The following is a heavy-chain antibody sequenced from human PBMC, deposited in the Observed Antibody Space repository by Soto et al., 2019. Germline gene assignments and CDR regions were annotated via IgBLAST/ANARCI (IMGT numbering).Heavy chain of an antibody. J-gene: IGHJ4*02. CDR1: GGTFSDHA. V-gene: IGHV1-69*18. Sequence: QVQLVQSGAEVKKPGASVKVSCKASGGTFSDHAFSWVRQAPGQGLEWMGRIFPMFGTADYAQKFQGRLIITADDSTSTAYMELSILRSEDTAVYYCARFQGLHLEYWGQGNLVRVSS. CDR2: IFPMFGTA. CDR3: ARFQGLHLEY.